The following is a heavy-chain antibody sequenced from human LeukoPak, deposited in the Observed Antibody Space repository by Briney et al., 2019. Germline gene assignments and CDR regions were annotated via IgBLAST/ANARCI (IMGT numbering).Heavy chain of an antibody. V-gene: IGHV4-59*08. CDR3: ARHNFGENYDFRSGPYWYFDL. CDR2: IYYSGST. D-gene: IGHD3-3*01. Sequence: SETLSLTCTVSGGSISSYYWSWIRQPPGKGLEWIGYIYYSGSTNYNPSLKSRVTISVDTSKNQFSLRLSSVTAADTAVYYCARHNFGENYDFRSGPYWYFDLWGRGTLVTVSS. J-gene: IGHJ2*01. CDR1: GGSISSYY.